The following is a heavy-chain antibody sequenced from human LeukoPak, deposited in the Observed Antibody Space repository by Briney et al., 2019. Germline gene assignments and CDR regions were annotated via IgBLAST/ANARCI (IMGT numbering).Heavy chain of an antibody. CDR1: GFTFSTYW. CDR2: IKQDGSEK. Sequence: GGSLRLSCAPSGFTFSTYWMSWVRQAPGKGLEWVAPIKQDGSEKYYVDSVKGRFTISRDNDKNSMYLQMNSLRADDTAIYYCAREGRIVVVPSVWGQGTLVTVSS. CDR3: AREGRIVVVPSV. V-gene: IGHV3-7*01. D-gene: IGHD2-2*01. J-gene: IGHJ4*02.